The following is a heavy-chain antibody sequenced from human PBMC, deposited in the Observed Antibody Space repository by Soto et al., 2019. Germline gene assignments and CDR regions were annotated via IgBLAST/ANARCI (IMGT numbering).Heavy chain of an antibody. CDR1: GGTFSSYT. Sequence: QVQLVQSGAEVKKPGSSVKVSCKASGGTFSSYTISWVRQAPGQGLEWMGRIIPILGIANYAQKFQGRVTITVDKSTSTAYMELSSLRSEDTAVYYCARAAGTPKPTRAFDIWGQGTMVTVSS. CDR3: ARAAGTPKPTRAFDI. J-gene: IGHJ3*02. V-gene: IGHV1-69*02. CDR2: IIPILGIA. D-gene: IGHD1-1*01.